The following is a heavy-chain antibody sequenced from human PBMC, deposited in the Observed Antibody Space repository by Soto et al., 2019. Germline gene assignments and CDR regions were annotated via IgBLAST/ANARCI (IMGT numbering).Heavy chain of an antibody. CDR2: ISGSGGST. J-gene: IGHJ6*02. Sequence: PGGSLRLSCAASGFTFSTYGMSWVRQAPGKGLEWVSGISGSGGSTYYADSVKGRFTISRDNAKNTLHLQINSLRAEDTAVYYCAKGRSYYYYYGVDVWGQGTTVTVSS. CDR3: AKGRSYYYYYGVDV. CDR1: GFTFSTYG. V-gene: IGHV3-23*01.